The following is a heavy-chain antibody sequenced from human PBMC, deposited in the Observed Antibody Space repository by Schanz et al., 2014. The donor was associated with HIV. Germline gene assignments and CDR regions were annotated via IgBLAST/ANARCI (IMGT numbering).Heavy chain of an antibody. CDR1: GGTFSNYA. J-gene: IGHJ4*02. CDR3: ARGRYSGSYYNY. Sequence: QVQLQQSGAEVKKPGSSVKVSCKASGGTFSNYAINWVRQAPGQGLEWMGGIIPIFGTSNYAQKFQGRVTITADESTSTAYMELSSLRSEDTAVYYCARGRYSGSYYNYWGQGTLVTVSS. D-gene: IGHD1-26*01. V-gene: IGHV1-69*01. CDR2: IIPIFGTS.